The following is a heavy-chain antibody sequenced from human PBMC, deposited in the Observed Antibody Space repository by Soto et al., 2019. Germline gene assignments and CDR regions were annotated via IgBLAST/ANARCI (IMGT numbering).Heavy chain of an antibody. V-gene: IGHV4-39*07. J-gene: IGHJ5*02. Sequence: SETLSLTCTVSGGSISSSSYYWGWIRQPPGKGLEWIGSIYYSGSTYYNPSLKSRVTISVDTSKNQFSLKLSSVTAADTAVYYCARDRGSGSYYPWGQGTLVTVSS. CDR1: GGSISSSSYY. CDR3: ARDRGSGSYYP. D-gene: IGHD3-10*01. CDR2: IYYSGST.